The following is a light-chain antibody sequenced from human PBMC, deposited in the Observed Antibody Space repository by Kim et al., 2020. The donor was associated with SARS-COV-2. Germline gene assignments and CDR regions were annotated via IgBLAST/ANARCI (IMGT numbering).Light chain of an antibody. CDR1: QRLLRGNGYNY. J-gene: IGKJ4*01. CDR2: FVS. V-gene: IGKV2-28*01. Sequence: EPASLSCRSLQRLLRGNGYNYLDLYLQKPEQSPQLLIYFVSNRASGVPYRFSGSGSGTDFTLKISRVEAEDVGVYYCMQTLQGLTFGGGTKVDIK. CDR3: MQTLQGLT.